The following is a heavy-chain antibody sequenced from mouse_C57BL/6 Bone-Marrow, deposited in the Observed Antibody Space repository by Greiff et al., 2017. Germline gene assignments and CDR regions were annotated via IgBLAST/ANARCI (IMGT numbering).Heavy chain of an antibody. J-gene: IGHJ2*01. D-gene: IGHD4-1*01. CDR1: GYTFTSYW. Sequence: QVQLQQPGAELVKPGASVKMSCKASGYTFTSYWITWVKQRPGQGLEWIGDIYPTSGRTNYNEKFKSKAIMTVDTSSNTAYMQLSSLTSEDSAVFYCARSGPLGRSFDYWGQGTALPVSS. V-gene: IGHV1-55*01. CDR2: IYPTSGRT. CDR3: ARSGPLGRSFDY.